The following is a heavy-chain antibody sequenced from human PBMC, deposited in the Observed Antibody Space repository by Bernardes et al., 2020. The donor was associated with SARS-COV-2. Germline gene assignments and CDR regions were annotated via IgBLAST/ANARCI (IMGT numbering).Heavy chain of an antibody. V-gene: IGHV4-59*08. D-gene: IGHD3-3*01. J-gene: IGHJ3*02. CDR2: IYSSGTT. Sequence: SETLSLSCTVSGGSNNYYYWSWIRQPPGKGLEWIGCIYSSGTTTYSPSLKSRVTMSIDTSKNQFSLNLSSVTAADTAVYYCARQAGLITIFGVVTQGAFDIWGQGTMVTVSS. CDR3: ARQAGLITIFGVVTQGAFDI. CDR1: GGSNNYYY.